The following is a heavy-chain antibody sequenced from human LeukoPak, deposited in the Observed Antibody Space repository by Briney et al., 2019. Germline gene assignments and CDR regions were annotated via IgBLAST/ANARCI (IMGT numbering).Heavy chain of an antibody. V-gene: IGHV4-59*01. CDR1: GGSISSYY. CDR3: AREAAAGTVYFDY. CDR2: IYYSGST. D-gene: IGHD6-13*01. Sequence: SETLSLTCTVSGGSISSYYWSWIRQPPGKGLEWIGYIYYSGSTNYNPSLKSRVTISVDTSKNQFSLKLSSVTAADTAVYYCAREAAAGTVYFDYWGQGTLVTVSS. J-gene: IGHJ4*02.